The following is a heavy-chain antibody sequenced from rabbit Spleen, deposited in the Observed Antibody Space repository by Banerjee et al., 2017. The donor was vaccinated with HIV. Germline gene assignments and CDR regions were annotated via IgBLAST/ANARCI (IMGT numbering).Heavy chain of an antibody. CDR3: ARAIVPWLGLTRLDL. D-gene: IGHD4-1*01. V-gene: IGHV1S7*01. CDR1: GFDFSTYS. CDR2: IYTGRGGT. Sequence: QLEETGGGLVQPGGSLRLSCKTSGFDFSTYSMSWVRQAPGKGLEWIGAIYTGRGGTDYANWVNGRFTISSDNAQYTVDLQMNSLTAADTATYFCARAIVPWLGLTRLDLWGQGTLVTVS. J-gene: IGHJ3*01.